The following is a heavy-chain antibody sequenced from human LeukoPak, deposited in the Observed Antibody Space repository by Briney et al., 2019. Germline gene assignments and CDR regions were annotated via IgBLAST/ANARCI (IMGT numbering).Heavy chain of an antibody. J-gene: IGHJ4*02. V-gene: IGHV3-21*01. Sequence: PGGSLRLSCAASGFTFSSYSMNWVRQAPGKGLEWVSSISSSSSYIYYADSVKGRFTISRDNAKNSLYLQMNSLRAEDTAVYYCARGTYYDILTGYYTPFDYWGQGTLVTVSS. CDR1: GFTFSSYS. CDR3: ARGTYYDILTGYYTPFDY. D-gene: IGHD3-9*01. CDR2: ISSSSSYI.